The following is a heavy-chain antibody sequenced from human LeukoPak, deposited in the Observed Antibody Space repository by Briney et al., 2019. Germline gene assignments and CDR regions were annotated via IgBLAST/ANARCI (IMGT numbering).Heavy chain of an antibody. Sequence: PSETLSLTCAVYGGSFSGYYWSWIRQPPGKGLEWIGEINHSGSTNYNPSLKSRVTISVDTSKNQFSLKLSSVTAADTAVYYCARGCVLRFLEWLLDYWGQGTLDTVSS. J-gene: IGHJ4*02. CDR1: GGSFSGYY. CDR3: ARGCVLRFLEWLLDY. V-gene: IGHV4-34*01. CDR2: INHSGST. D-gene: IGHD3-3*01.